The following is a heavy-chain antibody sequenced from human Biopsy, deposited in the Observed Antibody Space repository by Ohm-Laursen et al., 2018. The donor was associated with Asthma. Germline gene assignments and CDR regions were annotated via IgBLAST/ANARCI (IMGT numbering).Heavy chain of an antibody. V-gene: IGHV1-69*15. CDR3: ARDYDGDYVQRHLPLAY. J-gene: IGHJ4*02. CDR1: GGTFSTFG. D-gene: IGHD4-17*01. CDR2: IIPFYGTA. Sequence: SSVKVSCKASGGTFSTFGISWVRQAPGQGLEWMGRIIPFYGTATYAQNFQGRLTLTADESTSTAYMELSSPRSEDTAVYFCARDYDGDYVQRHLPLAYWGQGTLVTVSS.